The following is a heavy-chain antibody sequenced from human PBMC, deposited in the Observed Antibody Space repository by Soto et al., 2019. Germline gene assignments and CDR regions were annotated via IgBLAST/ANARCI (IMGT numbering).Heavy chain of an antibody. J-gene: IGHJ4*02. CDR2: ISSSSSTI. CDR3: ARDNGDLGGAVDY. D-gene: IGHD4-17*01. Sequence: EVQLVESGGGLVQPGGSLRLSCAASGFTFSSYSMNWVRQDPGKGLEWVSYISSSSSTIYYADSVKGRFTISRDNAKNSLYLQMNSLRAEDTAVYYCARDNGDLGGAVDYWGQGTLVTVSS. V-gene: IGHV3-48*01. CDR1: GFTFSSYS.